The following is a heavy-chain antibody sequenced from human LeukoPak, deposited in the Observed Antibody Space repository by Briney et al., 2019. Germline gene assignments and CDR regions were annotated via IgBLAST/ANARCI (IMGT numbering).Heavy chain of an antibody. CDR3: ARSPDYYDSSGYYYFDY. CDR2: ISAYNGNT. J-gene: IGHJ4*02. V-gene: IGHV1-18*01. Sequence: ASVKVSCKASGYTFTSYGISWVQQAPGQGLEWMGWISAYNGNTNYAQKLQGRVTMTTDTSTSTAYMELRSLRSDDTAVYYCARSPDYYDSSGYYYFDYWGQGTLVTVSS. D-gene: IGHD3-22*01. CDR1: GYTFTSYG.